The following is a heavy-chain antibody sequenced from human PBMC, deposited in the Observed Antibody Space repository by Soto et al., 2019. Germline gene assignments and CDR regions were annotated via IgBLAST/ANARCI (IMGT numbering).Heavy chain of an antibody. CDR3: ARRDTGGFLRYFDN. J-gene: IGHJ4*02. CDR1: GYYFPSYW. D-gene: IGHD2-8*02. CDR2: FYPGDSDT. V-gene: IGHV5-51*01. Sequence: PGESLKISCKGSGYYFPSYWIGWVRQMPGKGLEWMGIFYPGDSDTRYSPSFQGQVTISADRSISTAYLQWSSLKPSDTALYYCARRDTGGFLRYFDNWGQGTLVTVSS.